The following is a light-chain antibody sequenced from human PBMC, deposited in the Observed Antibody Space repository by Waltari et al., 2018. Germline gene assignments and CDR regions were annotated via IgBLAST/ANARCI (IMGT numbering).Light chain of an antibody. J-gene: IGLJ2*01. CDR1: SNDIGTYNY. V-gene: IGLV2-14*03. Sequence: QSGLTQPASVSGSPGQSITISCPGSSNDIGTYNYVPWYQQHPGKAPKLLIFDVNSRPSGIPNRFSGSKSGRTASLTISGLQVEDEANYYCCSYTSTSLYVLFGGGTQVTVL. CDR2: DVN. CDR3: CSYTSTSLYVL.